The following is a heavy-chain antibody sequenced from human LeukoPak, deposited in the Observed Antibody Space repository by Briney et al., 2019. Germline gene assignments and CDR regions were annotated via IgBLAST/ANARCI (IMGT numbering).Heavy chain of an antibody. V-gene: IGHV3-9*01. Sequence: GRSLRLSCAASGFTFDDYAMPWVRQAPGKGLEWVSGISWNSGSIGYADSVKGRFTISRDNAKNSLYLQMNSLRAEDTALYYCAKGRKEGSYRSGIDYWGQGTLVTVSS. CDR2: ISWNSGSI. CDR1: GFTFDDYA. J-gene: IGHJ4*02. CDR3: AKGRKEGSYRSGIDY. D-gene: IGHD3-16*02.